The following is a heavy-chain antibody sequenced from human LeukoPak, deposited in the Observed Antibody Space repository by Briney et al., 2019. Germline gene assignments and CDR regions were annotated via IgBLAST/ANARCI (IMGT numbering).Heavy chain of an antibody. D-gene: IGHD3-22*01. CDR1: GYSFPSYW. J-gene: IGHJ4*02. CDR3: ARLLSSGYWVPFDY. CDR2: IYPGDSDT. Sequence: GESLKISCKGSGYSFPSYWIGWVRQMPGKGLGWMGIIYPGDSDTRYSPSFQGQVTISADKSITTAYLQWSSLKPSDTAMYYCARLLSSGYWVPFDYWGQGALVTVSS. V-gene: IGHV5-51*01.